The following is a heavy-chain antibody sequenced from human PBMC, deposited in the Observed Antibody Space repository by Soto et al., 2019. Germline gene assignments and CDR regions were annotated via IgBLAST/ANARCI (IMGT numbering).Heavy chain of an antibody. CDR2: IYSTGST. V-gene: IGHV3-66*01. CDR3: AREGGSWYFAL. Sequence: EVYLVESGGGFVQPGGSLRLSCAASGFTVSDKFMSWVRQAPGKGLEWVSLIYSTGSTYYADSVKGRFTISRDNSKNTLYRQMNSLTAEDTAVYYCAREGGSWYFALWGSGTLVTVSS. D-gene: IGHD3-16*01. J-gene: IGHJ2*01. CDR1: GFTVSDKF.